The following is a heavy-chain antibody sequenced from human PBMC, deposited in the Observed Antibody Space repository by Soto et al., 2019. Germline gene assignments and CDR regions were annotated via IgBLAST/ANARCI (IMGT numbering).Heavy chain of an antibody. CDR2: IMPIFRTA. V-gene: IGHV1-69*13. Sequence: ASVKVSCKASGGTFSNSAISWVRQAPGQGLEWMGGIMPIFRTADYAQKFQGRVTITADESTSTAHMELSGLRSDDTAVYYCARDKDRAQLGGNYYYLLDVWGQGTTVTVS. D-gene: IGHD3-22*01. CDR3: ARDKDRAQLGGNYYYLLDV. CDR1: GGTFSNSA. J-gene: IGHJ6*02.